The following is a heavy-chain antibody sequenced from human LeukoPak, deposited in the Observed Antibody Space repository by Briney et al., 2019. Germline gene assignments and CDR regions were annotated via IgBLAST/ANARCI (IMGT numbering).Heavy chain of an antibody. J-gene: IGHJ6*02. CDR1: GYTFTSYY. CDR3: AREFMVRGVISYYGMDV. Sequence: GASVKVSCKASGYTFTSYYMHWVRQAPGQGLEWMGIINPSGGSTSYAQKFQGRVTMTRDTSTSTVHMELSSLRSEDTAVYYCAREFMVRGVISYYGMDVWGQGTTVTVSS. CDR2: INPSGGST. D-gene: IGHD3-10*01. V-gene: IGHV1-46*01.